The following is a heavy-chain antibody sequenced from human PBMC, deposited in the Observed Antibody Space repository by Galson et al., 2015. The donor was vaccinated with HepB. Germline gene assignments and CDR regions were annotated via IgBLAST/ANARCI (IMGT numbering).Heavy chain of an antibody. J-gene: IGHJ6*02. V-gene: IGHV1-2*06. CDR2: NNPNTGGT. CDR1: GYTFTGYY. Sequence: SCKASGYTFTGYYIHWVRQAPGQGLEWMGRNNPNTGGTKFAQRFQGRVTMARDTSVSTAYMELNRLRSDDTAVYYCARVSPDYYSAMDVWGQGTTVTVSS. CDR3: ARVSPDYYSAMDV.